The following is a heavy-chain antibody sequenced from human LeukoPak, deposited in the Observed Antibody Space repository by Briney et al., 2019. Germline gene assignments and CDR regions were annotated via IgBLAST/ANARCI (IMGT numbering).Heavy chain of an antibody. CDR2: IYTSGST. V-gene: IGHV4-4*09. D-gene: IGHD6-6*01. Sequence: PSETLSLTCTVSGGSISSYYWSWNRQPPGKGLEWIGYIYTSGSTNYNPSLQSRVTISVDTSKNQFSLKLSSVTAADTAVYYCARHLGRTTIAAYWGQGTLVTVSS. CDR1: GGSISSYY. CDR3: ARHLGRTTIAAY. J-gene: IGHJ4*02.